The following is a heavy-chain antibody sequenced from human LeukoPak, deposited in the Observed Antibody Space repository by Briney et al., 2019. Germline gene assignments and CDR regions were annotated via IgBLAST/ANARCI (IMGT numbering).Heavy chain of an antibody. CDR1: GGTFISYA. Sequence: SVKVSCKASGGTFISYAISWVRQAPGQGLEWMGGIIPIFGTANYAQKFQGRVTITADESTSTAYMELSSLRSEDTAVYYCARDPGIQLWLLYYWGQGTLVTVSS. V-gene: IGHV1-69*13. CDR3: ARDPGIQLWLLYY. D-gene: IGHD5-18*01. CDR2: IIPIFGTA. J-gene: IGHJ4*02.